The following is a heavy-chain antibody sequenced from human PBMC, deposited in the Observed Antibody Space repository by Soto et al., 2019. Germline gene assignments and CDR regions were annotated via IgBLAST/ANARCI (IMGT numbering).Heavy chain of an antibody. CDR2: IKQDGSEK. D-gene: IGHD6-19*01. J-gene: IGHJ4*01. V-gene: IGHV3-7*01. CDR3: ARVAYGNGWIFDY. CDR1: GFTSSSYW. Sequence: GGSLRLSCAASGFTSSSYWMSWVRQAPGKGLEWVANIKQDGSEKYYVDSVKGRFTLSRDNAKNSLQLQMSSLRDEDTAIYFCARVAYGNGWIFDYWGQGTLVTASS.